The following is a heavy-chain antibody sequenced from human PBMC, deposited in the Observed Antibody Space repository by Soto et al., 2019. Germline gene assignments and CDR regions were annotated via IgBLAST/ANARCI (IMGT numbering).Heavy chain of an antibody. CDR2: IYHSGST. J-gene: IGHJ2*01. CDR3: VRKDYSAWFFDR. V-gene: IGHV4-4*02. Sequence: QVQLQESGPGLVKPSGTLSLTCAVSGASISSSHWWSWVRQPPGKGLEWIWEIYHSGSTYYNASLKSRVAISLDKSKNPFSLKLRSVTAADTAVYYCVRKDYSAWFFDRWGRGTPVTVSS. CDR1: GASISSSHW. D-gene: IGHD4-4*01.